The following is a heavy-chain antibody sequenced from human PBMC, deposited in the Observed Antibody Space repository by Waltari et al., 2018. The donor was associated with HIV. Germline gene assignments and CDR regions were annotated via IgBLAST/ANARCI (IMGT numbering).Heavy chain of an antibody. D-gene: IGHD3-16*01. J-gene: IGHJ3*02. CDR1: GGSFSGYY. V-gene: IGHV4-34*01. CDR2: INHSGST. CDR3: ATTFTIGNPYDYIWGSYMGAFDI. Sequence: QVQLQQWGAGLLKPSETLSLTCAVYGGSFSGYYWSWIRQPPGKGLEWIGEINHSGSTNYNPSLTSRVTISVDTSKNQFSLKLSSVTAADTAVYYCATTFTIGNPYDYIWGSYMGAFDIWGQGTMVTVSS.